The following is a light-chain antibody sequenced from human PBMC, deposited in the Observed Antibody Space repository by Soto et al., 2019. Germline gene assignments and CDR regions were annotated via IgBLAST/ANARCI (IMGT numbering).Light chain of an antibody. V-gene: IGKV3-15*01. CDR3: QQYNNWPPVWT. Sequence: EIVMTQSPATLSVSPGERATLSCRASQSVSYKLAWYQQKPGQAPRLLIYGAPTRATGIPARFSGSGSGTEFTLTISSLQSEDFAVYYCQQYNNWPPVWTFGQGTKVDIK. CDR2: GAP. J-gene: IGKJ1*01. CDR1: QSVSYK.